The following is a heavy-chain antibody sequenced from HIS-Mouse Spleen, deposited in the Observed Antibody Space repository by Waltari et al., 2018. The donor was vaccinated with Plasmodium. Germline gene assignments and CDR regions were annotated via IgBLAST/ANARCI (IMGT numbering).Heavy chain of an antibody. CDR1: GGSLSSSSYY. CDR2: IDYSGRT. J-gene: IGHJ5*02. D-gene: IGHD6-6*01. V-gene: IGHV4-39*07. CDR3: ARGLYSSSSNWFDP. Sequence: QLQLQESGPGLVKPSETLSLTCTVSGGSLSSSSYYWGWIRQPPGKGLEWIGSIDYSGRTYYNPVLKSRGTISVDTSKNQFSLKLSSVTAADTAVYYCARGLYSSSSNWFDPWGQGTLVTVSS.